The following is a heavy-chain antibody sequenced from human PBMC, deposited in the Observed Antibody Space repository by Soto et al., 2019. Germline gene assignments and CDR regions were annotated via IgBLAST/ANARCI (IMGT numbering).Heavy chain of an antibody. V-gene: IGHV3-30*18. D-gene: IGHD7-27*01. CDR1: GFTFSSYG. Sequence: QVQLVESGGGVVQPGRSLRLSCAASGFTFSSYGMHWVRQAAGKGLEWVAVISYDGSNKYYADSVKGRFTISRDNSKNTLYLQMNSLRAEDTAVYYCAKVHETGGLYYYYGMDVWGQGTTVTVSS. J-gene: IGHJ6*02. CDR3: AKVHETGGLYYYYGMDV. CDR2: ISYDGSNK.